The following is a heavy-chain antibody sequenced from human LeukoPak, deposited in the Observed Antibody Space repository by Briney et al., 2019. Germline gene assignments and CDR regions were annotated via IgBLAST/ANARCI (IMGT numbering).Heavy chain of an antibody. Sequence: GASVKVSCKASGYTFTSYGISWVRQAPGQGLEWMGWISAYNGNTNYAQKPQGRVTMTTDTSTSTAYMELRSLRSDDTAVYYCARADIRAIASSGWYGFDYWGQGTLVTVSS. D-gene: IGHD6-19*01. CDR2: ISAYNGNT. CDR3: ARADIRAIASSGWYGFDY. CDR1: GYTFTSYG. V-gene: IGHV1-18*01. J-gene: IGHJ4*02.